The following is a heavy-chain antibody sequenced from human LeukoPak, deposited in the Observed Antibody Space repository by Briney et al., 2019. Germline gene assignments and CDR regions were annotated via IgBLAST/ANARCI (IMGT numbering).Heavy chain of an antibody. V-gene: IGHV1-69*13. CDR2: IIPIFGTA. CDR1: GGTFSSYA. J-gene: IGHJ4*02. CDR3: ARAGIAVAGVLYY. D-gene: IGHD6-19*01. Sequence: SVKVSCKASGGTFSSYAISWVRQAPGQGLEWMGGIIPIFGTANYAQKFQGRVTITADESTSTAYKELSSLRSEDTAVYYCARAGIAVAGVLYYWGQGTLVTVSS.